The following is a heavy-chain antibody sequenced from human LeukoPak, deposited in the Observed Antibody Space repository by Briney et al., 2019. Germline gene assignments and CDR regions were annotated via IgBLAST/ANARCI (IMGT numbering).Heavy chain of an antibody. CDR3: ARVEVLRYFDWLSSAQTYYYYYMDV. D-gene: IGHD3-9*01. CDR1: GYTFTSYD. V-gene: IGHV1-8*02. J-gene: IGHJ6*03. Sequence: ASVKVSCKASGYTFTSYDINWVRQATGQGREWMGWMNPNSGNTGYAQKLQGRVTMTTDTSTSTAYMELRSLRSDDTAVYYCARVEVLRYFDWLSSAQTYYYYYMDVWGKGTTVTISS. CDR2: MNPNSGNT.